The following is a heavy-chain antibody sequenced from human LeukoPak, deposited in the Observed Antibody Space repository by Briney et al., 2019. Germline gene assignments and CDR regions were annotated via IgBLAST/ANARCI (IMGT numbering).Heavy chain of an antibody. CDR2: INPNSGGT. Sequence: ASVKVSCKASGYTFTGYYMHWVRQAPGQGLEWMGWINPNSGGTNYAQKFQGRVTMTRDTSISTAYMELSRLRSDDTAVYYCASRVSGITMIVGSGWYFDLWGRGTLVTVSS. CDR3: ASRVSGITMIVGSGWYFDL. V-gene: IGHV1-2*02. CDR1: GYTFTGYY. J-gene: IGHJ2*01. D-gene: IGHD3-22*01.